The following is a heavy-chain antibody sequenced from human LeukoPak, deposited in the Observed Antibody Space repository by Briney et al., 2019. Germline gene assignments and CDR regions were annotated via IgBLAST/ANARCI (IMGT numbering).Heavy chain of an antibody. J-gene: IGHJ4*02. V-gene: IGHV4-39*02. Sequence: SETLSLTCTVSGGSISSGSYYWGWIRQPPGKGLEWIGSIYYSGSTYYNPSLKSRVTISVDTSKNQFSLKLSSVTDADTAVYYCAKEGDRISGGVFDYWGQGTLVTVSS. CDR3: AKEGDRISGGVFDY. D-gene: IGHD3-3*02. CDR1: GGSISSGSYY. CDR2: IYYSGST.